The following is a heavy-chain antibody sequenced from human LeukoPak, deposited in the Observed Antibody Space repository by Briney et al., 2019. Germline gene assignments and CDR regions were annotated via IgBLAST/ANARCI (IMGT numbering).Heavy chain of an antibody. D-gene: IGHD2-2*01. V-gene: IGHV4-30-4*01. CDR3: ARDRPRYCSSTSCSNHATPWYFDL. CDR1: GGSISSGDYY. Sequence: PSQTLSPTCTVSGGSISSGDYYWSWIRQPPGKGLEWIGYIYYSGSTYYNPSLKSRVTISVDTSKNQFSLKLSSVTAADTAVYYCARDRPRYCSSTSCSNHATPWYFDLWGRGTLVTVSS. J-gene: IGHJ2*01. CDR2: IYYSGST.